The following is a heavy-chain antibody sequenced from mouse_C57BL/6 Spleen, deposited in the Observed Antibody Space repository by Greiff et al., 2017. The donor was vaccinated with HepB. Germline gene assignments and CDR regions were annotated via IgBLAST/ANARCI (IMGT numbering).Heavy chain of an antibody. CDR3: ARRSYYGSSPFV. CDR2: IDPSDSYT. CDR1: GYTFTSYW. J-gene: IGHJ1*03. V-gene: IGHV1-69*01. D-gene: IGHD1-1*01. Sequence: QVQLQQPGAELVMPGASVKLSCKASGYTFTSYWMHWVKQRPGQGLEWIGEIDPSDSYTNYNQKFKGKSTLTVDKSSSTAYMKLSSLTSEDSAVYYCARRSYYGSSPFVWGTGTTVTVSS.